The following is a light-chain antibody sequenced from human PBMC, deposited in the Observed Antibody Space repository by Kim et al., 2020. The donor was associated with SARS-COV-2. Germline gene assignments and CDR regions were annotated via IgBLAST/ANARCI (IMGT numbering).Light chain of an antibody. CDR2: GAS. CDR3: LQYGDSPWT. Sequence: EIVLTQSPGTLSLSPGERATLSCRASQSVRSNYLAWYQQIPGQTHRLLIFGASTRATGIPDKFSGSGSGTDFTLTISRLEPEDFAVYWCLQYGDSPWTFGQGTKVDIK. CDR1: QSVRSNY. J-gene: IGKJ1*01. V-gene: IGKV3-20*01.